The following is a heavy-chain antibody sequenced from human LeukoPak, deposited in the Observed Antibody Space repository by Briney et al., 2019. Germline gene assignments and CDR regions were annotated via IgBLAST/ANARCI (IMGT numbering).Heavy chain of an antibody. CDR2: ISSSRSTI. D-gene: IGHD3-10*01. V-gene: IGHV3-48*03. J-gene: IGHJ4*02. Sequence: GGSLRLSCAASGFTFSSYEMNWVRQAPGKGLEWVSYISSSRSTIYYADSVKGRFTISRDNAKNSLYLQMNSLRAEDTAVYYCARDPGSGSFDYWGQGTLVTVSS. CDR1: GFTFSSYE. CDR3: ARDPGSGSFDY.